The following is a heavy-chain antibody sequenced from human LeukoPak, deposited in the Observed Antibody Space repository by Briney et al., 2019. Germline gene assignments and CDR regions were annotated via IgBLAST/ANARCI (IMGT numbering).Heavy chain of an antibody. J-gene: IGHJ4*02. D-gene: IGHD3-22*01. CDR1: GFTFSDYN. V-gene: IGHV3-21*06. Sequence: PGGSLRLSCAASGFTFSDYNMNWVRQAPGKGLEWVSTLSSSSTYIYHADSVKGRFTISRDSAKSPLYLQMNSLRAEDTAVYYCARAYYYDNRAIDYWGQGTLVTVSS. CDR2: LSSSSTYI. CDR3: ARAYYYDNRAIDY.